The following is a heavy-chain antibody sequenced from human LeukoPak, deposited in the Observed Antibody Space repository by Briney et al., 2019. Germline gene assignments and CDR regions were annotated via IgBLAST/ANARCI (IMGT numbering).Heavy chain of an antibody. CDR2: ISSSGSTI. CDR1: GFTFSSYE. Sequence: PGGALRLSCAASGFTFSSYEMNWVRQAPGEGLEWVSYISSSGSTIYCADSVKRRFTISRDNAKNSLYLQMNSLRAEDTAVYYCAREPYDYVWGSYGPGDYWGQGSLVTVS. D-gene: IGHD3-16*01. J-gene: IGHJ4*02. V-gene: IGHV3-48*03. CDR3: AREPYDYVWGSYGPGDY.